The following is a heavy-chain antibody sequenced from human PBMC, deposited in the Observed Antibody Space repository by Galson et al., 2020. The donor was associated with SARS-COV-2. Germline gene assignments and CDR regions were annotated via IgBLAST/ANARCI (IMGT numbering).Heavy chain of an antibody. Sequence: GGSLRLSCAASGFTFDDYAMHWVRQAPGKGLEWVSGISWNSGSIGYADSVKGRLTISRDNAKNSLYLQMNSLRAEDTALYYCAKDISRYSYGYYFDYWGQGTLVTVSS. CDR1: GFTFDDYA. D-gene: IGHD5-18*01. CDR3: AKDISRYSYGYYFDY. V-gene: IGHV3-9*01. CDR2: ISWNSGSI. J-gene: IGHJ4*02.